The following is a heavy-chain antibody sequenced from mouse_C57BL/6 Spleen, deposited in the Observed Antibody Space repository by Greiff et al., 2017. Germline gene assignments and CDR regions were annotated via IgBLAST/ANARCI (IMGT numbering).Heavy chain of an antibody. D-gene: IGHD1-1*01. CDR1: GFNIKDYY. CDR2: IDPEDGDT. J-gene: IGHJ1*03. CDR3: TLTTVVANWYCDV. V-gene: IGHV14-1*01. Sequence: VQLQQSGVELVRPGASVKLSCTASGFNIKDYYMHWVKQRPEQGLEWIGRIDPEDGDTEYAPQFQGKATMTADTSSNTAYLQLSSLTSEDTAVYYCTLTTVVANWYCDVWGTGTTVTVSS.